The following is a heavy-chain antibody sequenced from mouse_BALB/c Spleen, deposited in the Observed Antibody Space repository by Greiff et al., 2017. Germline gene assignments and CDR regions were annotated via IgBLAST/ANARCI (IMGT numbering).Heavy chain of an antibody. Sequence: VQLQQSGPELVKPGASVRISCKASGYTFTSYYIHWVKQRPGQGLEWIGWIYPGNVNTKYNEKFKGKATLTADKSSSTAYMQLSSLTSEDSAVYFCARTGYDWYFDVWGAGTTVTVSS. CDR1: GYTFTSYY. V-gene: IGHV1S56*01. D-gene: IGHD2-2*01. CDR2: IYPGNVNT. CDR3: ARTGYDWYFDV. J-gene: IGHJ1*01.